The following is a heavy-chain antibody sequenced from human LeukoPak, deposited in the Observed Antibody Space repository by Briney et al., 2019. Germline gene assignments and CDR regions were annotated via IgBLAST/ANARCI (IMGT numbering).Heavy chain of an antibody. J-gene: IGHJ4*02. CDR3: AREPVVVPAAFDY. CDR1: GGSFSGYY. V-gene: IGHV4-34*01. D-gene: IGHD2-2*01. CDR2: INHSGST. Sequence: SETLSLTCAVYGGSFSGYYWSWIRQPPGKGLEWIGEINHSGSTNYNPSLKSRVTISVDTSKNQFSLKLSSVTAAGTAVYYCAREPVVVPAAFDYWGQGTLVTVSS.